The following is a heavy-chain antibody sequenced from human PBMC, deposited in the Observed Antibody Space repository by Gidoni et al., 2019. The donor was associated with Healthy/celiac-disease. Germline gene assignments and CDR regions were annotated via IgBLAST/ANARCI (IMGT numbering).Heavy chain of an antibody. D-gene: IGHD4-17*01. CDR3: ARVQDLHYGADY. Sequence: QVQLVQSGAEVKKPGASVKVSCKASGYPFTSYYMPWVRQAPGQGLEWMGIINPSGGSTSYAQKFQGRVTMTRDTSTSTVYMELSSLRSEDTAVYYCARVQDLHYGADYWGQGTLVTVSS. CDR2: INPSGGST. CDR1: GYPFTSYY. V-gene: IGHV1-46*01. J-gene: IGHJ4*02.